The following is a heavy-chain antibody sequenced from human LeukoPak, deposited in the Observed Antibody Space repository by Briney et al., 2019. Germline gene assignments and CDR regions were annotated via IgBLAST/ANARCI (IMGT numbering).Heavy chain of an antibody. D-gene: IGHD3-9*01. Sequence: ASVKVSCKTSGYSFSEYGVSWVRQAPGQGLEWMGWISGRDGRASYAQGLGGRVTMTTDTSTSTAYMELRSLRSDDTAVYYCVKDFYDIAPHVDCFDPWGQGTLVTVSS. CDR3: VKDFYDIAPHVDCFDP. CDR1: GYSFSEYG. J-gene: IGHJ5*02. V-gene: IGHV1-18*01. CDR2: ISGRDGRA.